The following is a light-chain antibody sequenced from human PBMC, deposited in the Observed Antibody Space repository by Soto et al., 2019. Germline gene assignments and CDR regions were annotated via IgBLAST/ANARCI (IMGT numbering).Light chain of an antibody. CDR2: DVS. CDR3: ASYTSTTPVV. J-gene: IGLJ2*01. Sequence: QSALTQPASVSGSPGQSITISCTGTSSDVGADKYVSWYQQHPGKAPKLMIYDVSNRPSGVSNRFSGSKSGNTASLTISGLQAEDGADYYCASYTSTTPVVFGGGTKLDRP. V-gene: IGLV2-14*01. CDR1: SSDVGADKY.